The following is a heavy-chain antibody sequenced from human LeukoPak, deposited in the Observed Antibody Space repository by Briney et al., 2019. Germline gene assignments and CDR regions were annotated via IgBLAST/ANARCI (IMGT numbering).Heavy chain of an antibody. Sequence: PSETLSLTCTVSGGSISSYYWSWIRQPPGKGLEWIGYIYYSGSTNYNPSLKSRVTISVDTSKNQFSLKLSSVTAADTAVYYCARGNSGSSGDFDYWGQGTLVTVSS. CDR2: IYYSGST. V-gene: IGHV4-59*01. D-gene: IGHD1-26*01. CDR3: ARGNSGSSGDFDY. CDR1: GGSISSYY. J-gene: IGHJ4*02.